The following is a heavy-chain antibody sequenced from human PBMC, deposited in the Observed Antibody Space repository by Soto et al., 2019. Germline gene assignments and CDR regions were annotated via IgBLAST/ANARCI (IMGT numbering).Heavy chain of an antibody. V-gene: IGHV3-53*01. J-gene: IGHJ3*02. Sequence: GLMRLSLPASGFNVSSNYMSWVRQAAGKGLEWVSVIYSGGSTYYADSVKGPFTISRDNSKNTLYLQMNSLRAEDTAVYYCARPNGYSGYGGAFDIWGQGTMVTGSS. CDR3: ARPNGYSGYGGAFDI. D-gene: IGHD5-12*01. CDR1: GFNVSSNY. CDR2: IYSGGST.